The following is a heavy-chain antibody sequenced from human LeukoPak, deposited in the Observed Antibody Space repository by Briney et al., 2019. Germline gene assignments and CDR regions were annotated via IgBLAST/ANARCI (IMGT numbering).Heavy chain of an antibody. V-gene: IGHV3-33*01. CDR3: ARASILINSRGTGVEDH. Sequence: GRSLRLSCAASGFTFSSHGMHWVRQAPGKGLEWVAVIWYDGSNKYYAESMKGLFTISRDNSKNTVYLQINSLRAEDTAVYYCARASILINSRGTGVEDHWGQGTLVTVSS. D-gene: IGHD6-25*01. J-gene: IGHJ4*02. CDR2: IWYDGSNK. CDR1: GFTFSSHG.